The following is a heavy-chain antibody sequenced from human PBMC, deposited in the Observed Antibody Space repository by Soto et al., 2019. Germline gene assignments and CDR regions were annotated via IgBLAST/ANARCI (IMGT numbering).Heavy chain of an antibody. Sequence: EVQLVESGGGLVQPGGSLRLSCAASGFTFSSYSMNWVRQAPGKGLEWLSYISSSSSTIYYTDSVKGRFTISRDNAKKSMCLQMNSLRGEDTAVYYCARVGWGQSVGYWGQGTVVTVSS. D-gene: IGHD7-27*01. V-gene: IGHV3-48*01. CDR2: ISSSSSTI. CDR3: ARVGWGQSVGY. J-gene: IGHJ4*02. CDR1: GFTFSSYS.